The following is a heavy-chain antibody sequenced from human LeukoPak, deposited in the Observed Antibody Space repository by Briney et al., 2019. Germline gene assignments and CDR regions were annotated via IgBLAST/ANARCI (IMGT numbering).Heavy chain of an antibody. CDR1: GFTFSSYA. V-gene: IGHV3-23*01. D-gene: IGHD5-12*01. CDR3: AKGRGYSGYDHSYFDY. Sequence: GGSLRLSCAASGFTFSSYAMSWVRQAPGKGLEWVSAISGSGGSTYYADSVKGRFTISRDNSKNTLYLQMNSLRAEDTAAYYCAKGRGYSGYDHSYFDYWGQGTLVTVSS. J-gene: IGHJ4*02. CDR2: ISGSGGST.